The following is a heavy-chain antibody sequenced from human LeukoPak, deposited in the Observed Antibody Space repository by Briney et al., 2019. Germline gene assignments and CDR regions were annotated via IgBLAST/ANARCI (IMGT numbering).Heavy chain of an antibody. D-gene: IGHD6-19*01. Sequence: GESLKISCNGSKDTFSLYWIAWVRQLPGKGLEWMGIIYPDDSETRYNPSFQGRVTISADASISTTYLHWTSLKASDTAMYYCAITHSSIRGYFHHWGQGTLVTVSS. J-gene: IGHJ1*01. V-gene: IGHV5-51*01. CDR3: AITHSSIRGYFHH. CDR2: IYPDDSET. CDR1: KDTFSLYW.